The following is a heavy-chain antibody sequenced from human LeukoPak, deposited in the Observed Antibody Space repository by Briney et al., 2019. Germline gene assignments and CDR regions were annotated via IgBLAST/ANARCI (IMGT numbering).Heavy chain of an antibody. CDR3: ARHPSAVADTFYFDY. CDR2: ISSSGNTI. V-gene: IGHV3-48*03. CDR1: GFTFSNYE. J-gene: IGHJ4*02. D-gene: IGHD6-19*01. Sequence: GGSLRLSCAASGFTFSNYEMNWVRQAPGKGLEWVSYISSSGNTIYYSDSVKGRFTISRDNSKNTLYLQMNSLRAEDTAVYYCARHPSAVADTFYFDYWGQGTLVTVSS.